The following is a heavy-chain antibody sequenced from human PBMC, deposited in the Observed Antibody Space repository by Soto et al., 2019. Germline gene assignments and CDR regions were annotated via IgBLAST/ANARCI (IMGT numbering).Heavy chain of an antibody. V-gene: IGHV4-30-4*01. CDR3: ARVNGDGDDEVFDY. CDR1: GGSISSGDYY. CDR2: IYYSGST. D-gene: IGHD4-17*01. J-gene: IGHJ4*02. Sequence: QVQLQESGPGLVKPSQTLSLTCTVSGGSISSGDYYWSWIRQPPGKGLEWIGYIYYSGSTDYNPSLKSRVTISVDTSKNQFSLELSSVTAADTAVYYCARVNGDGDDEVFDYWGQGTLVTVSS.